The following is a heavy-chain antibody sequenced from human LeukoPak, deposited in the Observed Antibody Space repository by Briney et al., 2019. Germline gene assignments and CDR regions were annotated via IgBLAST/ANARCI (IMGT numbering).Heavy chain of an antibody. CDR3: AKVYGGYCSSISCLSNYMDV. V-gene: IGHV3-30*02. D-gene: IGHD2-2*01. CDR2: IRYDGSNK. J-gene: IGHJ6*03. Sequence: PGGSLRLSCAASGFTFSSYGMHWVRQAPGNGLEWVAFIRYDGSNKYYADSVKGRFTISRDNSKNTLYLQMNSLRAEDTAVYYCAKVYGGYCSSISCLSNYMDVWGKGTAVTVSS. CDR1: GFTFSSYG.